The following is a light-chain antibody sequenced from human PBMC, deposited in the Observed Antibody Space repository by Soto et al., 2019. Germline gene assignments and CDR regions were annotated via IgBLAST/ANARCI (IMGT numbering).Light chain of an antibody. Sequence: QSVLTQPASVSGSPGQSITICCTGTSSDVGSYNLVSGYQQHPGKAPKLMIYEGSKRPSGVSNRFSGSKSGNTASLTISGLQAEDEADYYCCAYAGSSTFDVFGTGTKLTVL. CDR1: SSDVGSYNL. CDR2: EGS. CDR3: CAYAGSSTFDV. J-gene: IGLJ1*01. V-gene: IGLV2-23*03.